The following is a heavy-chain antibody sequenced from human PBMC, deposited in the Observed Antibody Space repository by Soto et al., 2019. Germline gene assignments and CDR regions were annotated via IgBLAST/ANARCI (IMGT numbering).Heavy chain of an antibody. J-gene: IGHJ6*02. D-gene: IGHD6-13*01. V-gene: IGHV1-69*01. CDR2: IIPVLGTP. Sequence: QVHLVQSSAEVKKPGSSVKVSCKASGGTFTSIAFSWVRQAPGQGLEWMGGIIPVLGTPNYAQKFQARVTITAGASTTTVHMELSSLRSDDTAVYYCASSAGLDHLLNYYGLNVWGQGTTVTV. CDR1: GGTFTSIA. CDR3: ASSAGLDHLLNYYGLNV.